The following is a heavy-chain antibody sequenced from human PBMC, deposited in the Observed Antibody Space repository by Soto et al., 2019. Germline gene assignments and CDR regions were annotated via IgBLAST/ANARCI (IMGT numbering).Heavy chain of an antibody. CDR3: AKDGHSYGFGGNYFDY. D-gene: IGHD5-18*01. CDR2: ISYDGRNK. CDR1: GFTFSSYG. V-gene: IGHV3-30*18. J-gene: IGHJ4*02. Sequence: GGSLRLSCAASGFTFSSYGTHWGRQAPGKGLEWVAVISYDGRNKYYADSVKGRFTISRDNSKNTLYLEMNSLRGEDTAVYYCAKDGHSYGFGGNYFDYWGQGTLVTVSS.